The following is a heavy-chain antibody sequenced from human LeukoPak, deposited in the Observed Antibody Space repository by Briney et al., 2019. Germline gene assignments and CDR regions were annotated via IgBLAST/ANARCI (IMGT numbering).Heavy chain of an antibody. J-gene: IGHJ6*02. CDR3: ARDYYEWGFYYYGMDV. CDR1: RFTFSSYA. CDR2: ISGSGGST. V-gene: IGHV3-23*01. D-gene: IGHD3-22*01. Sequence: GGSLRLSCAASRFTFSSYAMSWVRQAPGRGLEWVSAISGSGGSTYYADSVKGRFTISRDSSKNTLYLQLNSLRAEDTAVYYCARDYYEWGFYYYGMDVWGQGTTVTVSS.